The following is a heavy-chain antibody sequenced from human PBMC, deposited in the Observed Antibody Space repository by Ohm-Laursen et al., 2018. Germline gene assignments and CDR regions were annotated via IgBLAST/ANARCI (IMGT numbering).Heavy chain of an antibody. J-gene: IGHJ6*02. CDR3: ASQYYDFWSGLNDYYYGMDV. Sequence: GASVKVSCKASGYTFTSYYMHWVRQAPGQGLEWMGIINPSGGSTSYAQKFQGRVTMTRDTSTSTVYMELSSLRSEDTAVYYCASQYYDFWSGLNDYYYGMDVWGQGTTVTVSS. CDR2: INPSGGST. D-gene: IGHD3-3*01. CDR1: GYTFTSYY. V-gene: IGHV1-46*01.